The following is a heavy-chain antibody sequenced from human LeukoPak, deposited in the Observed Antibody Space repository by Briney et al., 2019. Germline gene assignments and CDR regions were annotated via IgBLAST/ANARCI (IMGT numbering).Heavy chain of an antibody. D-gene: IGHD3-10*01. CDR2: IIPIFGTA. V-gene: IGHV1-69*01. J-gene: IGHJ3*02. CDR1: GGTFSSYA. Sequence: SVKVSCKASGGTFSSYAISWVRQAPGQGLEWRGGIIPIFGTANYAQKFQGRVTITPDESTSTASMELSSLRSEDTAVYYCARAYYYGSGERIDAFDIWGQGTMVTVSS. CDR3: ARAYYYGSGERIDAFDI.